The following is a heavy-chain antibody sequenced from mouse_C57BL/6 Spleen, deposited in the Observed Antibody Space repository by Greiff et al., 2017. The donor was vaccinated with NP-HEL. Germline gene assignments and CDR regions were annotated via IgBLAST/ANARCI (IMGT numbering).Heavy chain of an antibody. D-gene: IGHD2-12*01. CDR2: ISYDGRN. CDR3: ARDYDGYFDV. V-gene: IGHV3-6*01. Sequence: DVKLQESGPGLVKPSQSLSLTCSVTGYSITSGYYWNWIRQFPGNKLEWMGYISYDGRNNYSPSLKNRISITRDTSKNQFFLKLNSVTTEDTATYYCARDYDGYFDVWGTGTTVTVSS. J-gene: IGHJ1*03. CDR1: GYSITSGYY.